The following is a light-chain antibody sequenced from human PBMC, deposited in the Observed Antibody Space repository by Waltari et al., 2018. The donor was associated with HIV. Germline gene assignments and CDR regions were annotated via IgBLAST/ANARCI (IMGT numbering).Light chain of an antibody. Sequence: DIVMTQSPDSLAVSLGARATITCKPTQSVLYSSNNKNYLAWYQQKPGQPPKLLIYWASARESGVPGRFSGSGSGTDFTLTISSLQAEDVAVYYCQQYYTTPLTFGGGTKVEIK. CDR2: WAS. V-gene: IGKV4-1*01. J-gene: IGKJ4*01. CDR1: QSVLYSSNNKNY. CDR3: QQYYTTPLT.